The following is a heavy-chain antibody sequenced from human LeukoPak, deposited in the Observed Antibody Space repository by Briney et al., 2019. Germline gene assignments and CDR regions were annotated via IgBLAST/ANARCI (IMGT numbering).Heavy chain of an antibody. CDR2: IYIDGNR. CDR3: ARDSYYDSSGPDAFDI. V-gene: IGHV3-66*01. CDR1: GFTVSSNY. J-gene: IGHJ3*02. D-gene: IGHD3-22*01. Sequence: PGGSLRLSCAASGFTVSSNYMNWVRQAPGRGLEWVSVIYIDGNRYYADSVKGRFTISRDNAKNSLYLQMNSLRAEDTAVYYCARDSYYDSSGPDAFDIWGQGTMVTVSS.